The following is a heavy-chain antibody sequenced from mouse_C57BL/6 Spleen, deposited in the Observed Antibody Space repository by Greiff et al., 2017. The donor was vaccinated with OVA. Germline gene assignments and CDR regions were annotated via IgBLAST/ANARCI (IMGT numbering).Heavy chain of an antibody. Sequence: EVQLQESGPELVKPGASVKIPCKASGYTFTDYNMDWVKQSHGKSLEWIGDINPNNGGTIYNQKFKGKATLTVDKSSSTAYMELRSLTSEDTAVYYCARGWLPFDYWGQGTTLTVSS. V-gene: IGHV1-18*01. CDR1: GYTFTDYN. CDR2: INPNNGGT. D-gene: IGHD2-3*01. CDR3: ARGWLPFDY. J-gene: IGHJ2*01.